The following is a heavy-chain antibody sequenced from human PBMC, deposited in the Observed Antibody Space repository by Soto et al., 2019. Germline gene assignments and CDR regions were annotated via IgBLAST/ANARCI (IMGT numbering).Heavy chain of an antibody. D-gene: IGHD2-15*01. CDR1: GFTFSGFG. Sequence: QVQLVESGGGVVQPGRSLRLSCAGSGFTFSGFGMHWVRQAPGKGLEWVAVISYDGNNEYYADSVKGRFTISRENSKNTLYRQMNSLRAEDTAVYYCAXXXXXXXXXXGGCXSIXAYWGQGTLV. V-gene: IGHV3-30*03. CDR3: AXXXXXXXXXXGGCXSIXAY. CDR2: ISYDGNNE. J-gene: IGHJ4*02.